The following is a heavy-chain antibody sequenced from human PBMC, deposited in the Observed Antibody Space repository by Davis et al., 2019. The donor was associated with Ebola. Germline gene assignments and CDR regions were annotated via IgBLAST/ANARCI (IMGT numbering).Heavy chain of an antibody. D-gene: IGHD3-10*01. V-gene: IGHV4-39*07. CDR1: GGSISSSSYY. J-gene: IGHJ3*02. CDR3: AEEGFGEGGTLI. Sequence: PSETLSLTCTVSGGSISSSSYYWGWIRQPPGKGLEWIGEINHSGRTNSNPSLKSRVTISVDTSKNQFSLELSSVTAADTAVYYCAEEGFGEGGTLIWGQGTMVTVSS. CDR2: INHSGRT.